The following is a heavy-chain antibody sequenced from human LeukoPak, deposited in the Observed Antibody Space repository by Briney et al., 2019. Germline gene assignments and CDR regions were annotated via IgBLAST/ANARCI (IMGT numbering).Heavy chain of an antibody. Sequence: GGSLRLSCAASGFTFSSYGMHWVRQAPGKGLEWVAVISYDGSNRYYADSVKGRFTISRDNSKNTVFLQMNSLRAEDTAVYYCARASGNGWYQDYWGQGTLVTVSS. J-gene: IGHJ4*02. V-gene: IGHV3-30*03. D-gene: IGHD6-19*01. CDR1: GFTFSSYG. CDR3: ARASGNGWYQDY. CDR2: ISYDGSNR.